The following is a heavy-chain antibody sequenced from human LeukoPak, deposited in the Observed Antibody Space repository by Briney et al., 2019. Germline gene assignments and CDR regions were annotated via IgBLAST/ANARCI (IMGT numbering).Heavy chain of an antibody. Sequence: GGSLRLSCAASGFDFRDFWMSWVRQAPGKGLVWVSRIDSAGTDTIYADSVKGRFTISRDNAKSTLYLQMNSLRAEDTAVYYCARSLSGSYSPYYYYYYMDVWGKGTTVTVSS. J-gene: IGHJ6*03. CDR2: IDSAGTDT. V-gene: IGHV3-74*01. CDR3: ARSLSGSYSPYYYYYYMDV. D-gene: IGHD1-26*01. CDR1: GFDFRDFW.